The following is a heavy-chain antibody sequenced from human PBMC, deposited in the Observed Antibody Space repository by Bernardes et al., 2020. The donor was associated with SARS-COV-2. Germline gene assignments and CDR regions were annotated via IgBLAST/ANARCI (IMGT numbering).Heavy chain of an antibody. D-gene: IGHD4-17*01. CDR3: ARGSLYGDYGYYYYGMDV. CDR2: NNICGSTI. J-gene: IGHJ6*02. V-gene: IGHV3-48*03. CDR1: GFTLSSYE. Sequence: GGFLCRSGAATGFTLSSYENKWVRPGPGKGLEGGFYNNICGSTIYYADSVKGRFTISRDNAKNSLYLQMNSLRAEDTAVYYCARGSLYGDYGYYYYGMDVWGQGTTVTVSS.